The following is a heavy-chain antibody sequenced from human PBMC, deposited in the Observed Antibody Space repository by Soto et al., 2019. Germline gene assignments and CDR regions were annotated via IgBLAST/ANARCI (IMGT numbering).Heavy chain of an antibody. CDR2: IYPGDSDT. V-gene: IGHV5-51*01. Sequence: PGESLKISCKGSGYSFTSYWIGWVRQMPGKGLEWMGIIYPGDSDTRYSPSFQGQVTISADKSISTAYLQWSSLKASDTAMYYCARHRYSSSSGPGYYYYYYGMDVWGQGTTVTVSS. CDR3: ARHRYSSSSGPGYYYYYYGMDV. D-gene: IGHD6-6*01. J-gene: IGHJ6*02. CDR1: GYSFTSYW.